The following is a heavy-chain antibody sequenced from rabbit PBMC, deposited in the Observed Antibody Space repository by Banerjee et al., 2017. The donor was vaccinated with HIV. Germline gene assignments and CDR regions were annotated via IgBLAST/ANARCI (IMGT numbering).Heavy chain of an antibody. D-gene: IGHD3-1*01. Sequence: QSLEESGGDLVKPGASLTLTCTASGFTISSSYWICWVRQAPGKGLEWIGCIHTGDGTTYYASWAKGRFTISKTSSTTVTLQMTSLTAADTATYFCARDSSYYFNLWGQGTLVTVS. J-gene: IGHJ4*01. CDR3: ARDSSYYFNL. CDR2: IHTGDGTT. V-gene: IGHV1S40*01. CDR1: GFTISSSYW.